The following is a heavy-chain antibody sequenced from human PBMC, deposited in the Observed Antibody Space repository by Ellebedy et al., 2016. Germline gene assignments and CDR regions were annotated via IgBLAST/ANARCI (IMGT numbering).Heavy chain of an antibody. Sequence: GSLRLSCTVSGGSISSYYWNWIRQPPGKGLEWIGYIYYSGGTNYHPSLKSRVTISGDTSKNQFSLNLTSLSAADTAVYYCARAAEGINYYGMDVWGQGTTVTVSS. CDR2: IYYSGGT. V-gene: IGHV4-59*01. J-gene: IGHJ6*02. D-gene: IGHD3-16*01. CDR1: GGSISSYY. CDR3: ARAAEGINYYGMDV.